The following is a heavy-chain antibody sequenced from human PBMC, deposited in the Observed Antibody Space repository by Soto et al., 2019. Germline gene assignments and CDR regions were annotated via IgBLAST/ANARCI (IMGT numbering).Heavy chain of an antibody. V-gene: IGHV3-21*04. CDR3: ARDRAMDDY. CDR2: ISGSGSET. Sequence: PGGSLRLSCAASGFTFSSYWMSWVRQAPGKGLEGVSAISGSGSETYYADSVKGRFTISRDNAKNSLYLQMNSLRAEDTAVYYCARDRAMDDYWGQGTLVTVSS. J-gene: IGHJ4*02. CDR1: GFTFSSYW. D-gene: IGHD5-18*01.